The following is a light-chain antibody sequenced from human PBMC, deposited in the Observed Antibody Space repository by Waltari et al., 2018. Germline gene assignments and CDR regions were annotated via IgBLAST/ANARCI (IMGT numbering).Light chain of an antibody. J-gene: IGKJ1*01. CDR1: QSVRSSY. V-gene: IGKV3-20*01. CDR3: QQYGSSTGT. CDR2: SAS. Sequence: EIVLTQSPGTLSLSPGERATLSCRASQSVRSSYVACYQMKPGQAPRLLIHSASSRAIGIPDRFIGSGSGTDFTLIISRLEPEDSAVYYCQQYGSSTGTFGQGTKVEIK.